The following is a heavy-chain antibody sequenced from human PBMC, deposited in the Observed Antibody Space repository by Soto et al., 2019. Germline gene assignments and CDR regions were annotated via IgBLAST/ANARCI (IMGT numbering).Heavy chain of an antibody. D-gene: IGHD2-8*01. V-gene: IGHV4-31*02. Sequence: DLEWIGYIYYSGSTYYNPSLKSRVTISVDTSKNQFSLKLSSVTAADTAVYYCARGYCTNGVCYKSSYWYFDLWGRGTLVTVSS. CDR3: ARGYCTNGVCYKSSYWYFDL. J-gene: IGHJ2*01. CDR2: IYYSGST.